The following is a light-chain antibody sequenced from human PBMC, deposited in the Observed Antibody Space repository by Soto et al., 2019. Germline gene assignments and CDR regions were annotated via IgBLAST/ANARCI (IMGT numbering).Light chain of an antibody. CDR2: GAS. CDR3: QQYGTPLFT. J-gene: IGKJ3*01. Sequence: NVLTQSPGPLSLSPGERATLSCAASQSVTNNFLAWYQQKPGQDPRLLIYGASSRATGVQDRFSGSGSGTDFTVTISRLEPGDCAVYYCQQYGTPLFTFGPGIKVDIK. CDR1: QSVTNNF. V-gene: IGKV3-20*01.